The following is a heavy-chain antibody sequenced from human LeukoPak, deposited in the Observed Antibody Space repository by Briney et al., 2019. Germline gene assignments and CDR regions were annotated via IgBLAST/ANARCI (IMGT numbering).Heavy chain of an antibody. CDR3: ARDRGSGWYNFFDD. J-gene: IGHJ4*02. V-gene: IGHV3-33*01. Sequence: GGSLRLSCAASGFTFSSYGMHWVRQAPGKGLEWVAIIWYDGSNKYYADSVKGRFTISRDNSKNTLYLQMNSLRAEGTAVYYCARDRGSGWYNFFDDWGQGTLVTVSS. D-gene: IGHD6-19*01. CDR1: GFTFSSYG. CDR2: IWYDGSNK.